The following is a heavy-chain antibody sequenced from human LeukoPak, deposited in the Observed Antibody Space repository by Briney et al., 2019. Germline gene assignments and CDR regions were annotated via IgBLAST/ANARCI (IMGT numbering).Heavy chain of an antibody. Sequence: PSETLSLTCTVSGGSISSYYWSWIRQPPGKGLEWIGYIYYSGSTNYNPSLKSRVTISVDTSKNQFSLKLSSVTAADTAVYYCARGVRGGWGSARYELEAFDIWGQGTMVTVSS. CDR3: ARGVRGGWGSARYELEAFDI. V-gene: IGHV4-59*01. J-gene: IGHJ3*02. CDR1: GGSISSYY. D-gene: IGHD1-1*01. CDR2: IYYSGST.